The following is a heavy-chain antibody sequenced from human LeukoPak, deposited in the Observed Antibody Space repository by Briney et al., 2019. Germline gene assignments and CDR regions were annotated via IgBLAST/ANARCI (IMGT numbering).Heavy chain of an antibody. CDR3: ARDPSGYHIDAFDI. Sequence: SETLSLTCTVSGGSISSYYWSWIRQPPGKGLGWIGYIYYSGSTNYNPSLKSRVTISVDTSKNQFSLKLSSVTAADTAVYYCARDPSGYHIDAFDIWGQGTMVTVSS. D-gene: IGHD3-3*01. CDR1: GGSISSYY. V-gene: IGHV4-59*01. CDR2: IYYSGST. J-gene: IGHJ3*02.